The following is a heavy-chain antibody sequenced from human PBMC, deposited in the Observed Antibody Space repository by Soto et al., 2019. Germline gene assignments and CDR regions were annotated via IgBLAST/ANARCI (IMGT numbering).Heavy chain of an antibody. CDR1: GFTFDDYA. CDR3: SKAPSPGGSCPYFDL. CDR2: ISWNSGSI. D-gene: IGHD2-15*01. Sequence: EVQLVESGGGLVQPGRSLRLACAASGFTFDDYAMHWVRQAPGKGLEWVSGISWNSGSIGYADSVKGRFTIFRDNAKISLYLQMNSLRAEDTAFYYCSKAPSPGGSCPYFDLCVRGTLVTVSS. V-gene: IGHV3-9*01. J-gene: IGHJ2*01.